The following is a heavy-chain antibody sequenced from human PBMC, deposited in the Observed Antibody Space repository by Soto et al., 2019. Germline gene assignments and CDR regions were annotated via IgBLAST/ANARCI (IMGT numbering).Heavy chain of an antibody. Sequence: QVQLVQSGAEVKKPGASVKVSCKASGYTFTSYDINWVRQATGQVLEWMGWMNPNSGNTGYAQKFQGRVTMTRNTSISTAYMELSSLRSEDTAVYYCARGLSVSYCGGDCYLNWFDPWGQGTLVTVSS. D-gene: IGHD2-21*02. J-gene: IGHJ5*02. CDR3: ARGLSVSYCGGDCYLNWFDP. V-gene: IGHV1-8*01. CDR1: GYTFTSYD. CDR2: MNPNSGNT.